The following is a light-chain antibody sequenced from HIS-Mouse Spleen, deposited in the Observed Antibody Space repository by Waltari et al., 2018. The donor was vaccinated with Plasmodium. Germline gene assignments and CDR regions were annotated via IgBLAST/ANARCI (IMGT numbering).Light chain of an antibody. V-gene: IGLV2-14*03. CDR2: DVS. CDR1: SSDVGGFNY. Sequence: QSALTQPASVSGSPGQSITLSCTGTSSDVGGFNYVSWYQQHPGKAHKLVIYDVSNRPSGVSKLFAGSKSGNTASLTISGLQAEDEADYYCSSYTSSSTLVFGGGTKLTVL. J-gene: IGLJ2*01. CDR3: SSYTSSSTLV.